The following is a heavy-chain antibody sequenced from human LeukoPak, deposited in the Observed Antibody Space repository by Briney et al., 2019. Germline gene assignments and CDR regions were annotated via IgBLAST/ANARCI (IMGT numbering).Heavy chain of an antibody. CDR2: ISYDGSNK. Sequence: GRSVRLSCAASGFTFSSYAMRWVRQAPGKGLEWVAVISYDGSNKYYADSVKGRFTISRDNSKNTLYLQMNSLRAEDTAVYYCARDGDYEGPDYWGQGTLVTVSS. CDR1: GFTFSSYA. CDR3: ARDGDYEGPDY. V-gene: IGHV3-30-3*01. J-gene: IGHJ4*02. D-gene: IGHD2-21*01.